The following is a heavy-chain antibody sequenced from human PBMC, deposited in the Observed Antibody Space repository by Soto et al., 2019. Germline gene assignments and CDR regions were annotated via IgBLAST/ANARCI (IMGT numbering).Heavy chain of an antibody. CDR1: GGSISSYY. CDR2: IYYSGST. V-gene: IGHV4-59*01. Sequence: QVQLQESGPGLVKPSETLSLTCTVSGGSISSYYWSWIRQPPGKGLEWIGYIYYSGSTNYNPSLKSRVTLAVDTSKNQFSLKLSSVTAADTAVYYCARDYGEQLVPSHYYYYGMDVWGQGPTVTVSS. D-gene: IGHD6-6*01. J-gene: IGHJ6*02. CDR3: ARDYGEQLVPSHYYYYGMDV.